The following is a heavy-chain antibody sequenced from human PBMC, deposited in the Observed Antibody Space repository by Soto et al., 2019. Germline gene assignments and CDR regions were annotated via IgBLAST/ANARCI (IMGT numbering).Heavy chain of an antibody. D-gene: IGHD2-21*02. CDR3: ARGTATDGLDS. CDR2: IWYDGRNE. V-gene: IGHV3-33*01. CDR1: GFTFSSYG. Sequence: GGSLRLSCVASGFTFSSYGMHWVRQAPGKGLEGVACIWYDGRNENYTDSVKGRFSISRDNSKNTLFLQMNSLRVDDTAVYYCARGTATDGLDSWGQGTLVTVSS. J-gene: IGHJ5*01.